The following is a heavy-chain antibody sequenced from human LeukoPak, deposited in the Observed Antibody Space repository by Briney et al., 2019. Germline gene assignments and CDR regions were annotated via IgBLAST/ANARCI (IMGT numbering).Heavy chain of an antibody. CDR2: ISGDGGST. CDR3: ARVGWWFGELLPFDY. J-gene: IGHJ4*02. D-gene: IGHD3-10*01. Sequence: PGGSLRLSCAASGFTFDDYAMDWVRHAPGKGLEWVSLISGDGGSTYYADSVKGRFTISRDNSKNSLYLQMNSLRTEDTALYYCARVGWWFGELLPFDYWGQGTLVTVSS. V-gene: IGHV3-43*02. CDR1: GFTFDDYA.